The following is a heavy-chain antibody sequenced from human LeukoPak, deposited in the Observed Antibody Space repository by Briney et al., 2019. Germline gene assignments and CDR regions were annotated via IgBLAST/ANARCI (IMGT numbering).Heavy chain of an antibody. V-gene: IGHV3-9*01. J-gene: IGHJ4*02. Sequence: GRSLRLSCAASGFTFDDYAMHWVRQAPGKGLEWVSGISWNSGSIGYADSVKGRFTISRDNAMNSLYLQMNSLRAEDTALYYCAKDRRLRLRGDIFDYCGQGTLVTVSS. CDR3: AKDRRLRLRGDIFDY. CDR1: GFTFDDYA. CDR2: ISWNSGSI. D-gene: IGHD5-12*01.